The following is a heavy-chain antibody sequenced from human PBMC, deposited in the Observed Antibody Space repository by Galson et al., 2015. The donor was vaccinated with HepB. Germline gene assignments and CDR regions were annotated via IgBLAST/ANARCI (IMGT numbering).Heavy chain of an antibody. Sequence: SVKVSCKASGYTSTSHDINWVRQAPGQGLEWMVWMNPRSGNTGYAREFKGRVTVTRNTSISTAYMELSSLSSDDTAVYYCARGGGYYDDSGYHIDAFDIWGQGTMVSVSS. D-gene: IGHD3-22*01. CDR2: MNPRSGNT. J-gene: IGHJ3*02. CDR3: ARGGGYYDDSGYHIDAFDI. CDR1: GYTSTSHD. V-gene: IGHV1-8*01.